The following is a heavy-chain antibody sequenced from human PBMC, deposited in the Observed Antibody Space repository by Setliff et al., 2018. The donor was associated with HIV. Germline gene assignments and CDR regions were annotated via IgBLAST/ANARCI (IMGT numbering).Heavy chain of an antibody. CDR2: IYISGST. CDR1: GDSINKYY. V-gene: IGHV4-4*09. Sequence: NPSETLSLTCTVSGDSINKYYWSWIRQPPGKGLEWIGFIYISGSTMYNPSLKSRVTISLDTSKNQLSLKLSSVTAADTAVYYCTREFFYWGQGILVTVSS. D-gene: IGHD3-10*01. CDR3: TREFFY. J-gene: IGHJ4*02.